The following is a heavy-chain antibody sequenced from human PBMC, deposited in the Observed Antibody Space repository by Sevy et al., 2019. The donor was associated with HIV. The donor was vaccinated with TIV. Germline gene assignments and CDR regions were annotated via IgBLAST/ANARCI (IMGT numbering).Heavy chain of an antibody. CDR1: EFTFAKYS. CDR2: FSFGCGRI. J-gene: IGHJ4*02. D-gene: IGHD2-8*01. CDR3: AREGCTQPHDY. V-gene: IGHV3-23*01. Sequence: GGSLRLSCAASEFTFAKYSMSWVRHAPGKGLEWVSTFSFGCGRINYADSVKGRFTISRDDSKNTLFLQMNSLRAEDTATYFCAREGCTQPHDYWGQGTLVTVSS.